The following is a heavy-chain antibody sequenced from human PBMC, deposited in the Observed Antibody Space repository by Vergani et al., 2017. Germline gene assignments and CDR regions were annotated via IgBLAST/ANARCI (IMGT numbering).Heavy chain of an antibody. Sequence: QVQLVQSGAEVKKPGASVKVSCQASGYTFTSYDINWVRQATGQGLEWKGWMNPNSGNTGYAQKFQGRVTMTRNTSISTAYMELSSLRSEDTAVYYCARAGPLYYYDSSGYYADGAFDIWGQGTMVTVSS. CDR1: GYTFTSYD. CDR3: ARAGPLYYYDSSGYYADGAFDI. J-gene: IGHJ3*02. V-gene: IGHV1-8*01. D-gene: IGHD3-22*01. CDR2: MNPNSGNT.